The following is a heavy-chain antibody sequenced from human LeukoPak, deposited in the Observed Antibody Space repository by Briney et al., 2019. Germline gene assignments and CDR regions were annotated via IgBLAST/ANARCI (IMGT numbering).Heavy chain of an antibody. D-gene: IGHD3-10*01. CDR3: ARDGGMVRGVSVYYYGMDV. Sequence: AASVKVSCKASGYTFTSYGISWVRQAPGQGLEWMGWISAYNGITNYAQKLQGRVTMTTDTSTSTAYMELRSLRSDDTAVYYCARDGGMVRGVSVYYYGMDVWGQGTTVTVSS. J-gene: IGHJ6*02. V-gene: IGHV1-18*01. CDR1: GYTFTSYG. CDR2: ISAYNGIT.